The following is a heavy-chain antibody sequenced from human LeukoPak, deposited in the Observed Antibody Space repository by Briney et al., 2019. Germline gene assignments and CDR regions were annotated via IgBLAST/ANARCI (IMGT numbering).Heavy chain of an antibody. CDR1: GFTFSSYS. CDR2: ISSSSSYI. V-gene: IGHV3-21*01. Sequence: GGPLRLSCAASGFTFSSYSMNWVRQAPGKGLEWVSSISSSSSYINYADSVKGRFTISRDDAKNSLYLQMNSLRAEDTAVYYCARAFYDILTGLAYYFDYWGQGTLVTVSS. J-gene: IGHJ4*02. CDR3: ARAFYDILTGLAYYFDY. D-gene: IGHD3-9*01.